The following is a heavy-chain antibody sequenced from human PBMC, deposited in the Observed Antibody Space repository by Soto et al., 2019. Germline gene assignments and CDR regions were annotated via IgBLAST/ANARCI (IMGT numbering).Heavy chain of an antibody. CDR3: ARLRPDTYPLY. V-gene: IGHV4-30-4*01. Sequence: SETLSLTCIVSGDSIGSGDNYWSWIRQPPGKGLEWIGYIYYSGTTFYNPSLKSRVSISVGASKSQFSLKLISVTAADTAVYYCARLRPDTYPLYWGQGALVT. J-gene: IGHJ4*02. CDR2: IYYSGTT. D-gene: IGHD5-18*01. CDR1: GDSIGSGDNY.